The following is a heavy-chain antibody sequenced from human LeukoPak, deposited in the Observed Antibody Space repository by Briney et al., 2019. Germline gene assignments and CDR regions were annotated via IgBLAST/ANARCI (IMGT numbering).Heavy chain of an antibody. V-gene: IGHV1-69*13. CDR3: ASELGYCSSTSCYGGWFDP. Sequence: SVKASRKASGGTFSSYAISWVRQAPGQGLEWMGGIIPIFGTANYAQKFQGRVTITADESTSTAYMELSSLRSEDTAVYYCASELGYCSSTSCYGGWFDPWGQGTLVTVSS. J-gene: IGHJ5*02. CDR2: IIPIFGTA. D-gene: IGHD2-2*01. CDR1: GGTFSSYA.